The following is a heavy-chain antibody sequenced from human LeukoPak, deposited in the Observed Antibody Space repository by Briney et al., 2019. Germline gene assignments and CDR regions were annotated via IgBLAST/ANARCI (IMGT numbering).Heavy chain of an antibody. V-gene: IGHV1-2*02. CDR2: INPKTGAT. CDR3: ARAYEYGWFDP. Sequence: ASVKVSCKASGYTFTDYFLHWLRRAPGQGLEWMGWINPKTGATNYAQSFQGRVTMTRDTSTSTGNMEVNSLRSDDTAVYYCARAYEYGWFDPWGQGTLVTVSS. CDR1: GYTFTDYF. D-gene: IGHD3-16*01. J-gene: IGHJ5*02.